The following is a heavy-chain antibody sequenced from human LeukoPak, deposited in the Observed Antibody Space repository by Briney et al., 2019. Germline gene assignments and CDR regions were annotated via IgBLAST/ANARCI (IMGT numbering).Heavy chain of an antibody. CDR3: AREGREEVNFDY. V-gene: IGHV3-30*03. CDR1: GFTFSSYD. CDR2: MSFDGSNI. J-gene: IGHJ4*02. Sequence: PGGSLRLSCAASGFTFSSYDLHWVRQAPGKGLEWVALMSFDGSNIYHADSVKGRFTISRDTSTNTLYLQMNSLRAEDTAVYYCAREGREEVNFDYWGQGTLVTVSS. D-gene: IGHD1-26*01.